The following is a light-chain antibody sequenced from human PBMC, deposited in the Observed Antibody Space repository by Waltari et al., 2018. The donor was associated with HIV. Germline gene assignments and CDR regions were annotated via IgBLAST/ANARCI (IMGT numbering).Light chain of an antibody. CDR2: GGN. CDR1: SLRSFF. V-gene: IGLV3-19*01. CDR3: HSRDTDGDHYV. J-gene: IGLJ1*01. Sequence: SSELTQDPVVSVALGQTIKIRCQGDSLRSFFANWYQHRPGQAPVLVVYGGNRRPSGIPARFSASNSVNTSSLIISNSQAVDEADYFCHSRDTDGDHYVFGSGTRVIV.